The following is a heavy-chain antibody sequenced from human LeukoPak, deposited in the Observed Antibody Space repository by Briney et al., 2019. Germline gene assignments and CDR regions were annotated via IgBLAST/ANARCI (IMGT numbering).Heavy chain of an antibody. J-gene: IGHJ5*02. CDR1: GGSISSYY. CDR3: ARVGIAAAPGVWFDP. D-gene: IGHD6-13*01. Sequence: PSETLSLTCTVSGGSISSYYWGWIRQPPGKGLEWIGSIYYSGSTYYNPSLKSRVTISVDTSKNQFSLKLSSVTAADTAVYYCARVGIAAAPGVWFDPWGQGTLVTVSS. V-gene: IGHV4-39*07. CDR2: IYYSGST.